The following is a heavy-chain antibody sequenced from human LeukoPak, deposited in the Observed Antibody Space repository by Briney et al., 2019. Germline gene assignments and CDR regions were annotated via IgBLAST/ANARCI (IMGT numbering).Heavy chain of an antibody. CDR2: INHSGST. V-gene: IGHV4-34*01. D-gene: IGHD2-2*01. CDR1: GGSFSGYY. J-gene: IGHJ4*02. CDR3: ARGPGYCSSTSCFSYYFDY. Sequence: PSETLSLTCAVYGGSFSGYYWSWIRQPPGKGLEWNGEINHSGSTNYNPSLKSRVTISVDTSKNQFSLKLSSVTAADTAVYYCARGPGYCSSTSCFSYYFDYWGQGTLVTVSS.